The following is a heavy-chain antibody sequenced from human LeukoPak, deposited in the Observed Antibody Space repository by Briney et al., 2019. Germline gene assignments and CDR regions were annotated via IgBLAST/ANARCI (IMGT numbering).Heavy chain of an antibody. CDR1: GFNFSSYE. D-gene: IGHD3-22*01. J-gene: IGHJ4*02. CDR2: ISGSGGGT. V-gene: IGHV3-23*01. CDR3: AATYYYDGSGDY. Sequence: GGSLRLSCAASGFNFSSYEMIWVRQAPGKGLEWVSAISGSGGGTYYADSVKGRFTISRDNSKNSLYLLMNSLRTEDTAVYYCAATYYYDGSGDYWGQGTLVTVSS.